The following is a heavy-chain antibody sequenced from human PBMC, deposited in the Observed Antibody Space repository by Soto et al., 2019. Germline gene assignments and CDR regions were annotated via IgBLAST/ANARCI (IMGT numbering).Heavy chain of an antibody. Sequence: QVQLVESGGGVVQPGRSLRLSCAASGFTFSSYGMHWVRQAPGKGLEWVAVISYDGSNKYYADSVKGRFTISRDNSKNTLYLQMNSLRAEDTAVYYCAKVTATGAFDIWGQGTMVTVSS. CDR1: GFTFSSYG. CDR2: ISYDGSNK. D-gene: IGHD6-25*01. V-gene: IGHV3-30*18. CDR3: AKVTATGAFDI. J-gene: IGHJ3*02.